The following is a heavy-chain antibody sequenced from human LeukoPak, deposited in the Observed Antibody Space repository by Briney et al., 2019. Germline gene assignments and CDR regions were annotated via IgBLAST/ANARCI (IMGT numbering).Heavy chain of an antibody. CDR3: AKEHSSSYYYYYGMGV. Sequence: GGSLRLSCAASGFTFSSYAMSWVRQAPGKGLEWVSFIRYDGSNKYYADSVKGRFTISRDNSKNTLYLQMNSLRAEDTALYYCAKEHSSSYYYYYGMGVWGQGTTVTVSS. J-gene: IGHJ6*02. D-gene: IGHD6-13*01. CDR1: GFTFSSYA. CDR2: IRYDGSNK. V-gene: IGHV3-30*02.